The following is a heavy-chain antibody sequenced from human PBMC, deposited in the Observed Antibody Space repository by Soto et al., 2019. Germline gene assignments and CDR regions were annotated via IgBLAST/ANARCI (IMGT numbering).Heavy chain of an antibody. CDR3: AREVALFDWYSSRWFDP. J-gene: IGHJ5*02. CDR1: GYTFTSYA. Sequence: QVQLVQSGAEVKKPGASVKVSCKASGYTFTSYAMHWVRQAPGQRLEWMGWINAGNGNTKYSQKFQGRVTITRDTSAGTAYMELSSLRSEDTAVYYCAREVALFDWYSSRWFDPWGQGTLVTVSS. CDR2: INAGNGNT. D-gene: IGHD3-9*01. V-gene: IGHV1-3*01.